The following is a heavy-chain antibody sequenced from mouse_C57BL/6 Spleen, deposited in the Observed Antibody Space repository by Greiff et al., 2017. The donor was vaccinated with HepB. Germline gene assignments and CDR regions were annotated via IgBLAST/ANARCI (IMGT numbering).Heavy chain of an antibody. J-gene: IGHJ4*01. Sequence: EVMLVESGGDLVKPGGSLKLSCAASGFTFSSYGMSWVRQTPDKRLEWVATISSGGSYTYYPDSVKGRFTISRDNAKNTLYLQMSSLKSEDTAMYYCARRGSYSNYEGAMDYWGQGTSVTVSS. CDR3: ARRGSYSNYEGAMDY. CDR1: GFTFSSYG. D-gene: IGHD2-5*01. V-gene: IGHV5-6*02. CDR2: ISSGGSYT.